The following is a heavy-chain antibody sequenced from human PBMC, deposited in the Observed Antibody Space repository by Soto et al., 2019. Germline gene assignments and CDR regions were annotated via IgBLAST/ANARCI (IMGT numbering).Heavy chain of an antibody. V-gene: IGHV1-2*04. CDR1: GYTFTGYY. J-gene: IGHJ6*02. CDR3: ARDLGYCSSTSCPRYYYYGMDV. D-gene: IGHD2-2*01. CDR2: INPNSGGT. Sequence: ASVKVSCKASGYTFTGYYMHWVRQAPGQGLEWMGWINPNSGGTNYAQKFQGWVTMTRDTSISTAYMELSRLRSDDTAVYYCARDLGYCSSTSCPRYYYYGMDVWGQGTTVTVS.